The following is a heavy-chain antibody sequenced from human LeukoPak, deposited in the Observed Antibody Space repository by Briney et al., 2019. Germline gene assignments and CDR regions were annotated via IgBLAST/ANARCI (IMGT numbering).Heavy chain of an antibody. CDR3: ARDRCSGGSCYFDY. J-gene: IGHJ4*02. CDR1: GFTFSSYS. D-gene: IGHD2-15*01. Sequence: NSGGSLRLSCAASGFTFSSYSLNWVRQAPGKGLEWVSSISSNNSFIYYADSVKGRFTISRDNGKNSLYLQMNSLRDEDTAVYYCARDRCSGGSCYFDYWGQGTLVTVSS. V-gene: IGHV3-21*01. CDR2: ISSNNSFI.